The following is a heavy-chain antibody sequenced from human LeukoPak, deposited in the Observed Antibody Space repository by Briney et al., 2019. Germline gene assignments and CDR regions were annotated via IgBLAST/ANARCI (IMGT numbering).Heavy chain of an antibody. CDR1: GFTFSSYW. CDR2: IKQDGSEK. J-gene: IGHJ5*02. Sequence: GGSLRLSCAASGFTFSSYWMSWVRQAPGKGLEWVANIKQDGSEKYYVDSVKGRFTISRDNARNSLYLQMNSLRAEDTAVYYCARDWAVAGTVPFDPWGQGTLVTVSS. CDR3: ARDWAVAGTVPFDP. D-gene: IGHD6-19*01. V-gene: IGHV3-7*01.